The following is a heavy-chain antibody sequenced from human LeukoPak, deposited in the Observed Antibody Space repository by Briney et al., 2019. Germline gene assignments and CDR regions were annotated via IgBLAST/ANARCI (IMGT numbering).Heavy chain of an antibody. CDR3: ARDIAAAATGDY. CDR1: GGSLSDDY. J-gene: IGHJ4*02. CDR2: IDHSESP. D-gene: IGHD6-25*01. V-gene: IGHV4-34*01. Sequence: SETLSLTCAVHGGSLSDDYWSLIRQPPGKGLEWIGEIDHSESPNYNPSLKSRITISIDTSKNQFSLNLTSVTAADTAMYYCARDIAAAATGDYWGQGILVTVSS.